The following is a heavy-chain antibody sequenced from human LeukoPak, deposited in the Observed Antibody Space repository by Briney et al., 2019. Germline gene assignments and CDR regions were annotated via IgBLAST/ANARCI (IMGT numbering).Heavy chain of an antibody. V-gene: IGHV3-7*01. CDR3: ARERAYGSFDY. CDR1: GFTFDNSW. CDR2: INPDDSTK. J-gene: IGHJ4*02. D-gene: IGHD4-17*01. Sequence: PGGSLRLSCAASGFTFDNSWMNWVRQAPGKGLEWVASINPDDSTKYYVDSVRGRLTISRDNAKNSLYLQMSSLRAEDTAVYYWARERAYGSFDYWGQGTLVTVSS.